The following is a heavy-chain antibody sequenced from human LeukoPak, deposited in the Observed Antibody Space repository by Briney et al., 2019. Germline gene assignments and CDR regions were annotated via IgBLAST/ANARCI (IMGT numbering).Heavy chain of an antibody. Sequence: SETLSLTCAVYGGSFSGYYWSWIRQPPGKGLEWIGEINHSGSTNYNPSLKRRVTISVDTSKNQFSLKLSAVTAADTAVYYCASSGSSGYSPPVGYWGQGTLVTVSS. V-gene: IGHV4-34*01. J-gene: IGHJ4*02. D-gene: IGHD3-22*01. CDR2: INHSGST. CDR3: ASSGSSGYSPPVGY. CDR1: GGSFSGYY.